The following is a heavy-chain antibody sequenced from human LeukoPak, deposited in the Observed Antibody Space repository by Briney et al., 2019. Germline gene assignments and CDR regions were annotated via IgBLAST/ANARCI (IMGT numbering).Heavy chain of an antibody. CDR2: INPNSGGT. J-gene: IGHJ4*02. D-gene: IGHD5-24*01. Sequence: ASVKVSCKASGYTFTGYYMHWVRQAPGQGLEWMGWINPNSGGTNYAQKFQGRVTMTRDTSISTAYMELSRLRSDDTAVYYCARLTEMAAIPFEYWGQGTLVTVSS. CDR1: GYTFTGYY. CDR3: ARLTEMAAIPFEY. V-gene: IGHV1-2*02.